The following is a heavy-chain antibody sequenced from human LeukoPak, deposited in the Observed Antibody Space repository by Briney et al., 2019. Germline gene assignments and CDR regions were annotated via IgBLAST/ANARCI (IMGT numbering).Heavy chain of an antibody. Sequence: SETLSLTCTVSGGSISSSSYYWGWIRQPPGKGLEWIGSIYYSGSTYYNPSLKSRVTISVDTSKNQFSLKLSSVTAADTAVYYCARANFGYCSSTSCEDAFDIWGQGTMVTVSS. CDR3: ARANFGYCSSTSCEDAFDI. J-gene: IGHJ3*02. CDR2: IYYSGST. V-gene: IGHV4-39*01. CDR1: GGSISSSSYY. D-gene: IGHD2-2*01.